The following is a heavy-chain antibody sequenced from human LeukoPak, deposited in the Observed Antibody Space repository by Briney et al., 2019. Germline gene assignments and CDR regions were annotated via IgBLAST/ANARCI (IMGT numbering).Heavy chain of an antibody. J-gene: IGHJ4*02. D-gene: IGHD5-24*01. CDR2: IYYSGST. V-gene: IGHV4-59*12. CDR3: ARDKGEMATVTSFDY. CDR1: GGSISSYY. Sequence: SETLSLTCTVSGGSISSYYWSWIRQPPGKGLEWIGYIYYSGSTNYNPSLKSRVTISVDTSKNQFSLKLSSVTAADTAVYYCARDKGEMATVTSFDYWGQGTLVTVSS.